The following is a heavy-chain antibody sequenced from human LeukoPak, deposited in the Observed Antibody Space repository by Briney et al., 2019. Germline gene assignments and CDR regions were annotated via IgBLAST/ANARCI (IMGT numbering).Heavy chain of an antibody. Sequence: KPSETLSLTCTVSGYSISSGYYWGWIRQPPGKGLEWIEGIYHSGSTYYNPSLESRVTISVETSKNQFSLKLSSVTAADTAVYYCARDRAIVVVIARGIDYWGQGTLVTVSS. V-gene: IGHV4-38-2*02. CDR2: IYHSGST. CDR1: GYSISSGYY. D-gene: IGHD2-21*01. J-gene: IGHJ4*02. CDR3: ARDRAIVVVIARGIDY.